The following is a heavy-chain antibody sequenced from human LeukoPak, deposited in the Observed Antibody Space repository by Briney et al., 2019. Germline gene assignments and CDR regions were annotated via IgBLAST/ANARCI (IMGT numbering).Heavy chain of an antibody. CDR3: ARGVFGEYPFDY. V-gene: IGHV4-59*01. D-gene: IGHD3-10*02. Sequence: PSETLSLTCTVSGGSISSYHWSWIRQPPGKGLEWIGYIYYSGSTNYNPSPKSRVTISVDTSKNQFSLKLSSVAAADTAVYYCARGVFGEYPFDYWGQGTLVTVSS. J-gene: IGHJ4*02. CDR1: GGSISSYH. CDR2: IYYSGST.